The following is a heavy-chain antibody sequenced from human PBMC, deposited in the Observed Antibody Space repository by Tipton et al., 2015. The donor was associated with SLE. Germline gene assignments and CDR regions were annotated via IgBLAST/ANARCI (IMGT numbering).Heavy chain of an antibody. V-gene: IGHV1-2*02. J-gene: IGHJ5*01. CDR1: GYSFNDHF. CDR3: ARGQQQLVGWFDS. CDR2: INPNTGGT. D-gene: IGHD6-13*01. Sequence: QSGAEVKKPGASVKVSCTASGYSFNDHFIHWVRQAPGQGLEWMGWINPNTGGTTYAQKFRDSVTLTRDTSLSTAYMELISLTSDDTAVYYCARGQQQLVGWFDSWGQGTLVTVSS.